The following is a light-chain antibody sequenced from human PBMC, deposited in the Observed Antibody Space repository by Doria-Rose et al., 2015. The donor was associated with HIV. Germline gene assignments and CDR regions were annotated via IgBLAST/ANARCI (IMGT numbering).Light chain of an antibody. CDR3: QQYGTSRGT. CDR2: DAS. CDR1: QRVKSSY. J-gene: IGKJ5*01. V-gene: IGKV3-20*01. Sequence: EIVMTQSPGTLSLSPGERATLSCRASQRVKSSYLAWYQQKPGQAPRLLIYDASTRATGILDRFSGSGSGTDFTLTISRLEPEDVAVYHCQQYGTSRGTFGQGTRLEIK.